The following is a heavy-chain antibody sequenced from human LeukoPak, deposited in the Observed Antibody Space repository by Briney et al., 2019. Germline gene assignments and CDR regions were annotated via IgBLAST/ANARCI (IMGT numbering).Heavy chain of an antibody. D-gene: IGHD1-26*01. CDR3: ARVNSGSYHYFDY. J-gene: IGHJ4*02. Sequence: SETLSLTGTVSGGSISSYYWSWIRQPPGKGLEWIGYIYYSGSTNYNPSLKSRVTISVDTSKHQFSLKLSSVTAADTAVYYCARVNSGSYHYFDYWGQGTLVTVSS. CDR2: IYYSGST. CDR1: GGSISSYY. V-gene: IGHV4-59*01.